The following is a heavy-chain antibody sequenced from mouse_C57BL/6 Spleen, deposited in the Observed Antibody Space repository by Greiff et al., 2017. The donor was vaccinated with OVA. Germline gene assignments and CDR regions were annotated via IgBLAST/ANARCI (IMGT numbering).Heavy chain of an antibody. J-gene: IGHJ1*03. CDR3: ARHHYYGSSYWYFDV. D-gene: IGHD1-1*01. CDR1: GFTFRDYY. Sequence: EVQLVESGGGLVQPGGSLKLSCAASGFTFRDYYMYWVRQTPEKRLEWVAYISNGGGSTYYPDTVKGRFTISRDNAKNTLYLQMSRLKSEDTAMYYCARHHYYGSSYWYFDVWGTGTTVTVSS. V-gene: IGHV5-12*01. CDR2: ISNGGGST.